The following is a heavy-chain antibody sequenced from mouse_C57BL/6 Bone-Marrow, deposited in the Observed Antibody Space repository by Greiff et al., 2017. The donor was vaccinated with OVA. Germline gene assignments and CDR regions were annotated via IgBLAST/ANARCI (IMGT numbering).Heavy chain of an antibody. CDR3: ARDYDYDAPPFDY. CDR1: GYAFSSSW. D-gene: IGHD2-4*01. J-gene: IGHJ2*01. V-gene: IGHV1-82*01. Sequence: VQLQQSGPELVKPGASVKISCKASGYAFSSSWMNWVKQRPGKGLEWIGRIYPGDGDTNYNGKFKGKATLTVDKSSSTAYMQLKSLTSEDSAVYYCARDYDYDAPPFDYWGQGTTLTVSS. CDR2: IYPGDGDT.